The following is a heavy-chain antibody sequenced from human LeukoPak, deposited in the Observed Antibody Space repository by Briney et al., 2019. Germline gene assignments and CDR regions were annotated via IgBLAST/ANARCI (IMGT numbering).Heavy chain of an antibody. J-gene: IGHJ3*01. CDR2: ISTTGDTI. CDR1: GFSLRDYY. V-gene: IGHV3-11*01. D-gene: IGHD3-16*02. Sequence: GGSLRLSCAASGFSLRDYYMTWIRQAPGKGLEWLSHISTTGDTIHYADSVKGRFTVSRDNAKNSLYLLMNSLRAEDTAVVYCARVAMITSGAVIAHDALDFWGQGTMVTVSS. CDR3: ARVAMITSGAVIAHDALDF.